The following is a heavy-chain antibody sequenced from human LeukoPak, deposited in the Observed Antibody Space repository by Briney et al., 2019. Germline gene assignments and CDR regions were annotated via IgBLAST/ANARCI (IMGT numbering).Heavy chain of an antibody. CDR3: ARDGFLEWLLFGVGYFDY. D-gene: IGHD3-3*01. CDR2: ISANNGNT. CDR1: GYTFTRYG. Sequence: ASVKVSCKASGYTFTRYGIIWVRQAPGQGLEWMGWISANNGNTNYAQKLQGRVTMTTDTSTSTAYMELRSLRSDDTAVYYCARDGFLEWLLFGVGYFDYWGQGTLVTVSS. V-gene: IGHV1-18*01. J-gene: IGHJ4*02.